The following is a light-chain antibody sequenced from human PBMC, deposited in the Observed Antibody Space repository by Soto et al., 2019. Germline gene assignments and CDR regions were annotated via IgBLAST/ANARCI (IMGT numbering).Light chain of an antibody. Sequence: QSVLTQPPSASGSFGQSVTISCTGASSDVGGYNYVSWYQQHPGKAPKLMIYEVSERPSGVPDRFSGSKSGNTASLTVSGLQPDDEADYYCSSYSGTNYHYVFGTGTKLTVL. CDR2: EVS. J-gene: IGLJ1*01. V-gene: IGLV2-8*01. CDR1: SSDVGGYNY. CDR3: SSYSGTNYHYV.